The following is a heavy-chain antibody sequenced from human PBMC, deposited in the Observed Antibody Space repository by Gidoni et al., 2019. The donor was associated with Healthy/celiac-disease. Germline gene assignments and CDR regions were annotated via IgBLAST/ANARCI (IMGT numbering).Heavy chain of an antibody. Sequence: EVQLVQSGAEVKKPGESLKISCKASGYSFSSYWIGWVRQMPGKGLEWMGIIYPGDSDTRYSPSFQGQVTISADKSIRTAYLQWSSLKASDTAMYYCARNGDSSSSYHPNWFDPWGQGTLVTVSS. V-gene: IGHV5-51*01. CDR3: ARNGDSSSSYHPNWFDP. J-gene: IGHJ5*02. CDR2: IYPGDSDT. CDR1: GYSFSSYW. D-gene: IGHD6-13*01.